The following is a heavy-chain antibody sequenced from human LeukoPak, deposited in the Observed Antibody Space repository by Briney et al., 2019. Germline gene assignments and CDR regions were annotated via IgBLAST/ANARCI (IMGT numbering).Heavy chain of an antibody. D-gene: IGHD1-26*01. J-gene: IGHJ4*02. CDR2: ISSSSSYI. V-gene: IGHV3-21*04. Sequence: GGSLRLSCAASGFTFSSYSMNWVRQAPGKGLEWVSSISSSSSYIYYADSVKGRFTISRDNAKNSLYLQMNSLRAEDTAIYYCAKYGPQDSGSSHFDYWGQGALVTVFS. CDR3: AKYGPQDSGSSHFDY. CDR1: GFTFSSYS.